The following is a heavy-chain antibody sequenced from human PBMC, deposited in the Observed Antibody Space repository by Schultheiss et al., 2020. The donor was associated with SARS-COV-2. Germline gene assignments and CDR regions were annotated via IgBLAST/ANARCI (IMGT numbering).Heavy chain of an antibody. CDR1: GFTFSNAW. D-gene: IGHD3-10*01. CDR2: IKQDGSEK. J-gene: IGHJ4*02. CDR3: TTLIRGSFDY. V-gene: IGHV3-7*03. Sequence: GGSLRLSCAASGFTFSNAWMSWVRQAPGKGLEWVANIKQDGSEKYYVDSVKGRFTISRDNAKNSLYLQMNSLKTEDTAVYYCTTLIRGSFDYWGQGTLVTVSS.